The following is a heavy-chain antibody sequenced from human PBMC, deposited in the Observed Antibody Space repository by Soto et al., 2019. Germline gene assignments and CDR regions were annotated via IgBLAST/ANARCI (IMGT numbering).Heavy chain of an antibody. CDR3: ARVRYYYDRRYYCYYGMDV. CDR2: ISYDGSNK. J-gene: IGHJ6*02. CDR1: GFTFSSYA. V-gene: IGHV3-30-3*01. Sequence: GGSLRLSCAASGFTFSSYAMHWVRQAPGKGLEWVAVISYDGSNKYYADSVKGRFTISRDNSKNTLYLQMNSLRAEDTAVYYCARVRYYYDRRYYCYYGMDVWGQGTTVTVSS. D-gene: IGHD3-22*01.